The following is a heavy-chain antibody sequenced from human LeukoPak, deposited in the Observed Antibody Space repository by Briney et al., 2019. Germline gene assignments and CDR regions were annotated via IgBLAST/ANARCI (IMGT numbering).Heavy chain of an antibody. D-gene: IGHD2-2*01. V-gene: IGHV6-1*01. CDR1: GDSVSSNSVT. J-gene: IGHJ5*02. CDR2: TYYRSTWYN. CDR3: ARRLTQYDCFDP. Sequence: QILSLTCAISGDSVSSNSVTWNWIRQSPSRGLEWLGRTYYRSTWYNDYAVSVRGRITVNPDTSKNQFSLHLNSVTPEDTAVYYCARRLTQYDCFDPWGQGILVTVSS.